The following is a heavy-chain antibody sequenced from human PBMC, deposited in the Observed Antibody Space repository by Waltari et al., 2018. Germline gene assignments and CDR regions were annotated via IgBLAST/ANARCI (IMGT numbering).Heavy chain of an antibody. CDR2: IRSKAYGGTT. CDR3: TRDSGYYYFYYYYMDV. V-gene: IGHV3-49*04. Sequence: EVQLVESGGGLVQPGRSLRLSCTASGFTFGDYAMSWVGQAPGMGLEWVGFIRSKAYGGTTEYAASVKGRFTISRDDSKSIAYLQMNSLKTEDTAVYYCTRDSGYYYFYYYYMDVWGKGTTVTVSS. D-gene: IGHD3-22*01. J-gene: IGHJ6*03. CDR1: GFTFGDYA.